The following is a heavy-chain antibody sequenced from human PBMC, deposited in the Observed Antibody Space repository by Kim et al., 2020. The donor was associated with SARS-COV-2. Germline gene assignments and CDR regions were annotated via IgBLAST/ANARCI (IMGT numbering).Heavy chain of an antibody. CDR2: MNPNSGNT. D-gene: IGHD6-13*01. J-gene: IGHJ6*02. CDR1: GYTFTSYD. V-gene: IGHV1-8*01. Sequence: ASVKVSCKASGYTFTSYDINWVRQATGQGLEWMGWMNPNSGNTGYAQKFQGRVTMTRNTSISTAYMELSSLRSEDTAVYYCARHRIAAQPKYGMDVWGQGTTVTVSS. CDR3: ARHRIAAQPKYGMDV.